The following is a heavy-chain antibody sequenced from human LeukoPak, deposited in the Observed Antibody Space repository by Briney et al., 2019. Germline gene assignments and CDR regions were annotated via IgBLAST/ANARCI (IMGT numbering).Heavy chain of an antibody. J-gene: IGHJ3*02. D-gene: IGHD3-9*01. CDR3: ARGLLRYFDWLLHDAFDI. Sequence: GGSLRLSCAASGFTFSSYWMSWVRQAPGKGLEWVANIKQDGSEKYYVDSVKGRFTISRDNAKNSLYLQMNSLRAEDTAVYYCARGLLRYFDWLLHDAFDIWGQGTKVTVSS. V-gene: IGHV3-7*01. CDR2: IKQDGSEK. CDR1: GFTFSSYW.